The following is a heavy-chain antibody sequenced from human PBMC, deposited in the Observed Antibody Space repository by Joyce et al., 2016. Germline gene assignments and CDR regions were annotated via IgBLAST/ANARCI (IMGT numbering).Heavy chain of an antibody. CDR3: AREVRGAQYYYGMDV. Sequence: EVQLVESGGGLVKPGGSLRLSCAASGFSFISYSINWVRQAPGKGLEWVSSISSTGRHIYYADSVKGRFTTSRDNAKKSLYLQMNSLRAEDTAMYYCAREVRGAQYYYGMDVWGQGTTVTVSS. D-gene: IGHD3-10*01. CDR1: GFSFISYS. J-gene: IGHJ6*02. CDR2: ISSTGRHI. V-gene: IGHV3-21*02.